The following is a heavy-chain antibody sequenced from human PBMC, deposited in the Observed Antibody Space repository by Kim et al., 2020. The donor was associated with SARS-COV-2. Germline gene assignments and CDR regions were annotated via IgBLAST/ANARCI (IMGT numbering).Heavy chain of an antibody. CDR1: GYTFTSYA. CDR3: ARDLAGSHYYGSGAYYYYGMDV. J-gene: IGHJ6*02. CDR2: INAGNGNT. D-gene: IGHD3-10*01. V-gene: IGHV1-3*01. Sequence: ASVKVSCKASGYTFTSYAMHWVRQAPGQRLEWMGWINAGNGNTKYSQKFQGRVTITRDTSASTAYMELSSLRSEDTAVYYCARDLAGSHYYGSGAYYYYGMDVWGQGTTVTVSS.